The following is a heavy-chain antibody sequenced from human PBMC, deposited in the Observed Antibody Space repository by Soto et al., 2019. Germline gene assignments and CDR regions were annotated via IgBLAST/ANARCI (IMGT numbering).Heavy chain of an antibody. CDR1: GYTFTSYG. J-gene: IGHJ4*02. V-gene: IGHV1-18*01. Sequence: QVQLVQSGAEVKKPGASVKVSCKASGYTFTSYGISWVRQAPGQGLEWMGWISAYNGNTNYAQKLQGRVTMTTDTTTRTAYMELRSVRSDDTAGYYGARGTTVETGNDWGQGTLVTVSS. CDR2: ISAYNGNT. D-gene: IGHD4-17*01. CDR3: ARGTTVETGND.